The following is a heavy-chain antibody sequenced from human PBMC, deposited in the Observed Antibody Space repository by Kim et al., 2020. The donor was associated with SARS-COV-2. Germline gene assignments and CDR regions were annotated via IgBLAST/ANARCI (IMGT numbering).Heavy chain of an antibody. J-gene: IGHJ4*02. Sequence: AASVKGRFTISRDNAKDSLYLQMNSLRAEDTALYYCAKAFAGYSSSSVDYWGQGTLVTVSS. CDR3: AKAFAGYSSSSVDY. D-gene: IGHD6-13*01. V-gene: IGHV3-9*01.